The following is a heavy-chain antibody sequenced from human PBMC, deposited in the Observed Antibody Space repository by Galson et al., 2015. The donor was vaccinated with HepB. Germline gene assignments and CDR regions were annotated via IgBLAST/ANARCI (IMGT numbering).Heavy chain of an antibody. CDR2: IYSGGST. D-gene: IGHD2-21*01. V-gene: IGHV3-53*01. Sequence: SLRLSCAASGFTVSSNYMSWVRQAPGKGLEWVSVIYSGGSTYYTDSVKGRFTISRGNSKNTLYLQMNSLRAEDTAVYYCARGGGDIDYYCMDVWGKGTTVTVSS. CDR3: ARGGGDIDYYCMDV. J-gene: IGHJ6*03. CDR1: GFTVSSNY.